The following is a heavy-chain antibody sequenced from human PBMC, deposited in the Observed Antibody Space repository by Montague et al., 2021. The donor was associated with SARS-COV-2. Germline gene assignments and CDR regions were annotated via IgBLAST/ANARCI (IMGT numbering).Heavy chain of an antibody. Sequence: SETLSLTCTVSGGSISSSNYYWGWIRQPPGKGLELIGKMYYSGSTYYNPSLKSRVTISIDTSKNQFSLKLSSVTAADTAVYYCARDDIVLQGVTKGMDVWGQGTTVTVSS. J-gene: IGHJ6*02. D-gene: IGHD3-10*01. CDR1: GGSISSSNYY. V-gene: IGHV4-39*07. CDR2: MYYSGST. CDR3: ARDDIVLQGVTKGMDV.